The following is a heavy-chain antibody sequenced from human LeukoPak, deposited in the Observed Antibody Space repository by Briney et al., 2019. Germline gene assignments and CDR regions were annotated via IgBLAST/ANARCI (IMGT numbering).Heavy chain of an antibody. V-gene: IGHV3-21*01. Sequence: GGSLRLSCAASGFPFSSYSMNWVRQAPGKGLEWVSSISNSGSSIYYADSVKGRFTISRDNAKNSLYLQMNSLRAEDTAVYYCAKSFWWFGEFSPFDYWGQGTLLTVSS. CDR2: ISNSGSSI. J-gene: IGHJ4*02. CDR3: AKSFWWFGEFSPFDY. CDR1: GFPFSSYS. D-gene: IGHD3-10*01.